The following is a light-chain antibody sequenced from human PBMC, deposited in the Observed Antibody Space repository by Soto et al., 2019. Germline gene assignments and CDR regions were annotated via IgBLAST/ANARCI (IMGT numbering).Light chain of an antibody. CDR2: DAS. J-gene: IGKJ4*01. Sequence: DIQMTQSPSTLSASEGDRVTITCRASQSISSWLAWYQQKPGKAPKLLIYDASSLESGVPSRFSGSGSGTEFTLTISSLQPDDFATYYCQQYNSYTFGGGTKVDIK. V-gene: IGKV1-5*01. CDR1: QSISSW. CDR3: QQYNSYT.